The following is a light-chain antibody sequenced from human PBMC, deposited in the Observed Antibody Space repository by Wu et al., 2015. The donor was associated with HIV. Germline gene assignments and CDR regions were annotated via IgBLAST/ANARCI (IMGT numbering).Light chain of an antibody. J-gene: IGKJ2*01. CDR1: QSVNTNY. CDR2: DAS. CDR3: QLYYNSAYT. Sequence: EIVLTQSPGTLSLSPGERATLSCRASQSVNTNYLAWYQVKPGQAPRLLIYDASSRASDIPDRFSGSGSETDFTLSISRLEPEDFAVYYCQLYYNSAYTFGQGTKLEIK. V-gene: IGKV3-20*01.